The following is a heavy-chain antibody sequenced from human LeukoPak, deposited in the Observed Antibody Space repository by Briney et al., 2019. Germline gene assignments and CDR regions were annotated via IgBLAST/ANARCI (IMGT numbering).Heavy chain of an antibody. CDR3: AGGCRGGSCYG. CDR1: GFSFSSYW. Sequence: GGSLRLSCAASGFSFSSYWMSWVRQAPGKGLEWVANIKQDGSEKYYVDSVKGRFTISRDNAKNSLYLQMDSLRAEDTAVYYCAGGCRGGSCYGWGQGTLVTVSS. J-gene: IGHJ4*02. D-gene: IGHD2-15*01. V-gene: IGHV3-7*04. CDR2: IKQDGSEK.